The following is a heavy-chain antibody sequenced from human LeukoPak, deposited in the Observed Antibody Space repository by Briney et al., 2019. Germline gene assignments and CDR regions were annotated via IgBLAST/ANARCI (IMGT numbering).Heavy chain of an antibody. Sequence: KSSETLSLTCTVSGGSISSSSYYWGWIRQPPGKGLEWIGSIFYSGITYYNPSLKSRGTISIDTSKNQFSLKLSSVTAADTAVYYCAREYYDILTGPLGWFDPWGQGSLVTVSS. D-gene: IGHD3-9*01. CDR1: GGSISSSSYY. CDR2: IFYSGIT. J-gene: IGHJ5*02. V-gene: IGHV4-39*07. CDR3: AREYYDILTGPLGWFDP.